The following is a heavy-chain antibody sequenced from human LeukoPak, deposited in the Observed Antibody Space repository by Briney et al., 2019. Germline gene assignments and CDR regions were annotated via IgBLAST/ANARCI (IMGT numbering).Heavy chain of an antibody. Sequence: SETLSLTCTVSGGSISSGSYYWSWIRQPAGKGLEWIGRIYTSGSTNYNPSLKSRVTISVDTSKNQFSLKMSSVTAADTAVYYCAGKLFTIFGVVMTSWFDPWGQGTLVTVSS. CDR1: GGSISSGSYY. CDR2: IYTSGST. CDR3: AGKLFTIFGVVMTSWFDP. V-gene: IGHV4-61*02. J-gene: IGHJ5*02. D-gene: IGHD3-3*01.